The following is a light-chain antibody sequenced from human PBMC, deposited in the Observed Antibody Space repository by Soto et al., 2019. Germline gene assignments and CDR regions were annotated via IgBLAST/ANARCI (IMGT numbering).Light chain of an antibody. J-gene: IGLJ1*01. V-gene: IGLV1-40*01. CDR2: GNS. CDR3: QSYDSSLSGYV. CDR1: SSNIGAGYD. Sequence: QSVLTQPPSVSGAPGQRVTISCTGSSSNIGAGYDVHWYQQLPGTAPKLLIYGNSNRPSGILDRFSGSKSGTSASLAITGLQAEDEAHYYCQSYDSSLSGYVFGTGTKVTVL.